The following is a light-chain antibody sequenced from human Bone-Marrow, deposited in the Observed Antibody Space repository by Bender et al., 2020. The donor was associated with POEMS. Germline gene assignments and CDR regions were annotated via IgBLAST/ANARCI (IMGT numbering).Light chain of an antibody. CDR2: DVS. CDR3: SSWDDSLSGWV. CDR1: SSDANYNY. V-gene: IGLV2-14*03. J-gene: IGLJ3*02. Sequence: QSALTQPASVSGSPGQSITISCTGTSSDANYNYVSWYQQHPDKAPKLVIYDVSIRPSGVSNRFSGSESGNTASLTISDIQSEDEGDYYCSSWDDSLSGWVFGGGTKLTVL.